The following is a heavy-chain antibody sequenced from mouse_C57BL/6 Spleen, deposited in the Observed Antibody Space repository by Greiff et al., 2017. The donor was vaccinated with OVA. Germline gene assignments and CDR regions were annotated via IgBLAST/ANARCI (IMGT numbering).Heavy chain of an antibody. CDR2: INPNNGGT. D-gene: IGHD2-4*01. Sequence: EVQLQQSGPELVKPGASVKISCKASGYTFTDYYMNWVKQSHGKSLEWIGDINPNNGGTSYNQKFKGKATLTVDKSSSTAYMELRSLTSEDSAVYYCARGEGYYDYAWFAYWGQGTLVTVSA. CDR1: GYTFTDYY. CDR3: ARGEGYYDYAWFAY. V-gene: IGHV1-26*01. J-gene: IGHJ3*01.